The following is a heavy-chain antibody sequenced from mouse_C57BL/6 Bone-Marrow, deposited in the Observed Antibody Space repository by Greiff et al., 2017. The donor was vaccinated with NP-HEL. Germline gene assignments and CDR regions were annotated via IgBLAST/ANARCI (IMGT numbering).Heavy chain of an antibody. Sequence: EVQLQQSGPELVKPGASVKISCKASGYTFTDYYMNWVKQSHGKSLEWIGDINPNNGGTSYNQKFKGKATLTVDKSSSTAYMALRSLTSEDSAVYYCARGGLQAWFAYWGQGTLVTVSA. CDR3: ARGGLQAWFAY. CDR1: GYTFTDYY. V-gene: IGHV1-26*01. CDR2: INPNNGGT. D-gene: IGHD2-2*01. J-gene: IGHJ3*01.